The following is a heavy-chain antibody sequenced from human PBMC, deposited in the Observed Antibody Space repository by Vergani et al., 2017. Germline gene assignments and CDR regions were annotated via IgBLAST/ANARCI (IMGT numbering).Heavy chain of an antibody. V-gene: IGHV4-61*02. J-gene: IGHJ3*02. CDR1: GGSISSSSYY. CDR3: ASGDSGNESDAFDI. CDR2: IYTSGST. D-gene: IGHD5-12*01. Sequence: QLQLQESGPGLVKPSETLSLTCTVSGGSISSSSYYWGWIRQPAGKGLEWIGRIYTSGSTNYNPSLKSRVTMSVDTSKNQFSLKLSAVTAADTAVYYCASGDSGNESDAFDIWGQGTMVTVSS.